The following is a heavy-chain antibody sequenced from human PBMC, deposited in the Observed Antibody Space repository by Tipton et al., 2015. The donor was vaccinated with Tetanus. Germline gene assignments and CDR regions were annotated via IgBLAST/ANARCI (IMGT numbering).Heavy chain of an antibody. CDR2: ISGDGSIT. V-gene: IGHV3-11*01. CDR3: VAAAMATGVFDH. Sequence: QLVQSGGNLVKPGGSMRLSCAASGFRFSDYYMSWVRQAPGKGLEWVSYISGDGSITYYADFVSSRFTISRDNAKDSLFLQMNSLRPEDTAMYYCVAAAMATGVFDHWGQGSLVTVSS. D-gene: IGHD6-13*01. CDR1: GFRFSDYY. J-gene: IGHJ4*02.